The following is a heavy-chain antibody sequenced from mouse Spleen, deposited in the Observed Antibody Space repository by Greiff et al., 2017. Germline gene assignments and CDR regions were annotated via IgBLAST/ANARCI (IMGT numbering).Heavy chain of an antibody. V-gene: IGHV5-12*02. CDR2: ISNGGGST. CDR1: GFTFSDYY. J-gene: IGHJ1*01. CDR3: ARPGYYVDWYFDV. D-gene: IGHD2-3*01. Sequence: EVKLVESGGGLVQPGGSLKLSCATSGFTFSDYYMYWVRQTPEKRLEWVAYISNGGGSTYYPDTVKGRFTISRDNAKNTLYLQMSRLKSEDTAMYYCARPGYYVDWYFDVWGAGTTVTVSS.